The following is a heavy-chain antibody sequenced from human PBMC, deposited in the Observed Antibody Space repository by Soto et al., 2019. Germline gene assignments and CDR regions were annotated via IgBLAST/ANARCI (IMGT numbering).Heavy chain of an antibody. J-gene: IGHJ3*02. V-gene: IGHV3-30*03. CDR2: ISYDGSNK. Sequence: PGGPLRLSCAASGFTFSSYGMHWVRQAPGEGLEWVAVISYDGSNKYYADSVKGRFTISRDNSKNMLYLQMNSLRVEDTAVYYCAREVRVRGFAFDIWGQGTMVTVSS. CDR1: GFTFSSYG. CDR3: AREVRVRGFAFDI. D-gene: IGHD3-3*01.